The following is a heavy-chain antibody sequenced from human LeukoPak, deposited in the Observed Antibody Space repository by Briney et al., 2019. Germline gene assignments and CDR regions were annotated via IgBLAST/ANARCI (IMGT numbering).Heavy chain of an antibody. D-gene: IGHD3-22*01. CDR1: GFTLSSYE. J-gene: IGHJ4*02. CDR2: ISSSGSFI. V-gene: IGHV3-48*03. Sequence: GGSLRLSCTASGFTLSSYEMSWIRQAPGKGLEWVSYISSSGSFIYYADSVKGRFTISRDNAKNSLYLHMNSLRAEDTALYYCAREPYYDSSGYSPDYWGQGTLVTVSS. CDR3: AREPYYDSSGYSPDY.